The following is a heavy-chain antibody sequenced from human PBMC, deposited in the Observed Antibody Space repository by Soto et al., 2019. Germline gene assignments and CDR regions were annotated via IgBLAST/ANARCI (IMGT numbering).Heavy chain of an antibody. CDR2: IYYTGKT. CDR3: VREHNSAGSSDS. Sequence: SETLSLTXTISGGTIGDYYWSWIRQPPGKDLEWIAYIYYTGKTDQNPSLEGRVSISLGTSRNQFSLNLRSVTAADTAVYYCVREHNSAGSSDSWGPGVSVTVSS. V-gene: IGHV4-59*01. D-gene: IGHD6-25*01. CDR1: GGTIGDYY. J-gene: IGHJ4*02.